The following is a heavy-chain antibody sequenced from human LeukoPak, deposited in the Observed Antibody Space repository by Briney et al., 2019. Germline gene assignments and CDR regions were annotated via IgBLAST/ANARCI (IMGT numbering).Heavy chain of an antibody. Sequence: IGYIYYSGSTNYNPSLKSRVTISVDTSKNQFSLKLSSVTAADTAVYYCAREGEAAAGILSGRGKASIGWFDPWGQGTLVPVSS. V-gene: IGHV4-59*01. D-gene: IGHD6-13*01. CDR3: AREGEAAAGILSGRGKASIGWFDP. CDR2: IYYSGST. J-gene: IGHJ5*02.